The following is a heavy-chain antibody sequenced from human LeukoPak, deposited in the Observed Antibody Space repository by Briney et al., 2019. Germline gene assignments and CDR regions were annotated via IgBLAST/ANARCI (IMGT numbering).Heavy chain of an antibody. CDR1: GYTFTGYY. Sequence: ASVKVSCKASGYTFTGYYMHWVRQAPGQGLEWMGWINPNSGGTNYAQKFQGRVTMTRDTSISTAYMELSRLRSDDTAVYYCARDRDSSPSEVNYYYYYMDVWGKGTTVTVSS. CDR2: INPNSGGT. CDR3: ARDRDSSPSEVNYYYYYMDV. D-gene: IGHD6-6*01. J-gene: IGHJ6*03. V-gene: IGHV1-2*02.